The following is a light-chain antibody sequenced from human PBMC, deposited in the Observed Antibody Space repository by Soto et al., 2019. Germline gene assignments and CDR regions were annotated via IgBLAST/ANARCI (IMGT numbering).Light chain of an antibody. Sequence: EIVMTQSPATLSVSPGERATLSCRASQSVSSNLAWYQQKPGQAPRLLIYGASTRATGIPARFSGSGSGTEFTLTISSLQYEDVAVYYCQQYNNWPPLTFGGGTKVEI. CDR2: GAS. CDR1: QSVSSN. V-gene: IGKV3-15*01. CDR3: QQYNNWPPLT. J-gene: IGKJ4*01.